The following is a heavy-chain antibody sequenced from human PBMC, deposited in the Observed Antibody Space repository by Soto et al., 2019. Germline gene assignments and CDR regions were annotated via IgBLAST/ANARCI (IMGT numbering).Heavy chain of an antibody. CDR3: AREVVPATVDFYYYYIDF. V-gene: IGHV4-31*01. CDR2: IEHSGSS. J-gene: IGHJ6*03. Sequence: QVQLQESGPGLVKPSQTLSLTCTVSGGFISSGDYYWNWIRQLPGKGLEWIGYIEHSGSSFYNPSLKGLVAPALDTSKNQFSLKLNSVTAADTAVYYCAREVVPATVDFYYYYIDFWGKGTTVTVSS. D-gene: IGHD2-2*01. CDR1: GGFISSGDYY.